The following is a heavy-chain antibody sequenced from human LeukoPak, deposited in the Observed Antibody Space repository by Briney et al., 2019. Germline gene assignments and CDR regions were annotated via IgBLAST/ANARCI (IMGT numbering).Heavy chain of an antibody. CDR1: GFTFSSYA. D-gene: IGHD3-9*01. Sequence: VGSLRLSCAASGFTFSSYAMSWVRQAPGKGLEWVSAISGSGGSTYYADSVKGRFTISRDNSKNTLYLQMNSLRAEDTAVYYCAKGANYDILTGYLDYWGQGTLVTVSS. J-gene: IGHJ4*02. CDR2: ISGSGGST. CDR3: AKGANYDILTGYLDY. V-gene: IGHV3-23*01.